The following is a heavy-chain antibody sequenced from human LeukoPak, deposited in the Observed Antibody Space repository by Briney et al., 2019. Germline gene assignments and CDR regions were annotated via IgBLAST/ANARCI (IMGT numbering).Heavy chain of an antibody. CDR3: TTRYGSGNACDY. CDR2: VKSKTEGGTT. J-gene: IGHJ4*02. CDR1: GFSFTNAW. V-gene: IGHV3-15*01. Sequence: GGSLRLSCAASGFSFTNAWMSWVRQAPGRGLEWVGLVKSKTEGGTTGYAAPVKGRFTISRDDSKNTVYLQMNSLKTEDTAVYYCTTRYGSGNACDYWGQGTLVTVSS. D-gene: IGHD3-10*01.